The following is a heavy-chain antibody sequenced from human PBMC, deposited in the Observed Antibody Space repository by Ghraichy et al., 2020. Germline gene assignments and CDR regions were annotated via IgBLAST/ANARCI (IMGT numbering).Heavy chain of an antibody. CDR2: INTDNGYT. Sequence: SVKVSCKASGYTFTTNGFTWVRQAPGQGLEWMGYINTDNGYTHYAQKFQGRLTLTTDTSSTTAYMELRSLRSDDTAVYYCARDRSSIYDFWGQGTLVTVSS. CDR1: GYTFTTNG. D-gene: IGHD2-2*01. J-gene: IGHJ4*02. CDR3: ARDRSSIYDF. V-gene: IGHV1-18*04.